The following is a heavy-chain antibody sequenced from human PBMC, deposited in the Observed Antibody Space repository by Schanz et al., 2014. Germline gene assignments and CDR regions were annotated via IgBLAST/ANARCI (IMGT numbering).Heavy chain of an antibody. J-gene: IGHJ4*02. D-gene: IGHD2-21*01. V-gene: IGHV4-59*08. CDR2: IYSSGIA. Sequence: QVQLQESGPGLVKPSETLSLMCTVSGGSMDTHYWGWIRQPPGKGLEWIAFIYSSGIANYNPSLESRVTIPVHTSKTQFSVRLTSVTAADTATYYCARRVVPATMGLYFDLWGQGTLVTVSS. CDR3: ARRVVPATMGLYFDL. CDR1: GGSMDTHY.